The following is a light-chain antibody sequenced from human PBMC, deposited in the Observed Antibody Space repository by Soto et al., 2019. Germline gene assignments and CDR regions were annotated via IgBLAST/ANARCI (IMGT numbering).Light chain of an antibody. CDR2: DVS. CDR3: RSYTSSSTRGDVV. V-gene: IGLV2-14*01. CDR1: SSDVGGYNY. Sequence: QSALTQPASVSGSPGQSITISCTGTSSDVGGYNYVSWYQQHPGKAPKLMIYDVSNRPSGVSNRFSGSKSGNTASLTISGLQAEDEADYYCRSYTSSSTRGDVVFGGGTKLTVL. J-gene: IGLJ2*01.